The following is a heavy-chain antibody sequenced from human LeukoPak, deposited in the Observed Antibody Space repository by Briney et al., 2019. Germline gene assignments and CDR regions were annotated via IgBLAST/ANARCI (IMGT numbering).Heavy chain of an antibody. CDR1: GFTFTDAW. V-gene: IGHV3-15*01. D-gene: IGHD2/OR15-2a*01. Sequence: GGSLRLSCAATGFTFTDAWLSWVRQAPGNGLEWVRRIKNGGTTDYAAPVEGRITISRADSKATLYLQMNNLKTEDTAMYYCTTVSPFYLGGQGTLVTVSS. J-gene: IGHJ4*02. CDR3: TTVSPFYL. CDR2: IKNGGTT.